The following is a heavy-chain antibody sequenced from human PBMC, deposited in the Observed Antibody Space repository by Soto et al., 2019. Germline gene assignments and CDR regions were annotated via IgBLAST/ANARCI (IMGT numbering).Heavy chain of an antibody. J-gene: IGHJ6*02. Sequence: QVQLVQSGAEVKKPGASVKVSCKASGYTFTGYYMHWVRQAPGQGLEWMGWINPNRGGTNYAQKFQGMVTMTRDTAISTDYMELSRLRSDDTAGYYCARGGETTEGSYAYPYCMDVWGQGTTVTVSS. V-gene: IGHV1-2*02. CDR1: GYTFTGYY. D-gene: IGHD2-2*01. CDR3: ARGGETTEGSYAYPYCMDV. CDR2: INPNRGGT.